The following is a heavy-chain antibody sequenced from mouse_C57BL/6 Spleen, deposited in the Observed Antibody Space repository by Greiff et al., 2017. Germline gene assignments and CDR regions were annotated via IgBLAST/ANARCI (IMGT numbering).Heavy chain of an antibody. CDR1: GYTFTSYW. J-gene: IGHJ2*01. V-gene: IGHV1-50*01. D-gene: IGHD2-1*01. CDR2: IDPSDSYT. Sequence: QVQLQQPGAELVKPGASVKLSCKASGYTFTSYWMQWVKQRPGQGLEWIGEIDPSDSYTNYNQKFKGKATLTVDTSSSTAYMQLSSLTSEDSAVYYCARGGYYGNWDFDYWGQGTTLTVSS. CDR3: ARGGYYGNWDFDY.